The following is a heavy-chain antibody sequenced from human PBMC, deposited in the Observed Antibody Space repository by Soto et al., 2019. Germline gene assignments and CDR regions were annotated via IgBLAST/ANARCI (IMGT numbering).Heavy chain of an antibody. Sequence: SVKVSCKASGGTFSSYTISWVRQAPGQGLEWMGRIIPLLGIANYAQKFQGRVTITADKSTSTAYMELSSLRSEDTAVYYCVRQSVSSGWYFDYWGQGTLVTVSS. CDR3: VRQSVSSGWYFDY. CDR1: GGTFSSYT. V-gene: IGHV1-69*02. CDR2: IIPLLGIA. D-gene: IGHD6-19*01. J-gene: IGHJ4*02.